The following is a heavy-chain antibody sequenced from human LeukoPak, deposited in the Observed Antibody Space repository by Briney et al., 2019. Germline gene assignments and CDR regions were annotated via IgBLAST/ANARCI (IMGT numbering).Heavy chain of an antibody. CDR1: GDSISSYY. Sequence: SSETLSLTCTVSGDSISSYYCSWIRQPPGKGLEWIGYIYDSGSTNYNPSLKSRVTMSVDTSKDQSSLKLSSVTAADTAVYYCASFYCSGGSCYQYYYYYYMGVWGKGTTVAISS. J-gene: IGHJ6*03. V-gene: IGHV4-59*08. D-gene: IGHD2-15*01. CDR3: ASFYCSGGSCYQYYYYYYMGV. CDR2: IYDSGST.